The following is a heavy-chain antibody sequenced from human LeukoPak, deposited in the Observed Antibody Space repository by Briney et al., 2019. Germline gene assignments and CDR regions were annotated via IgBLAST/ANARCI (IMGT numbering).Heavy chain of an antibody. J-gene: IGHJ6*03. CDR1: GGSISSSSYY. CDR2: INHSGST. D-gene: IGHD3-9*01. V-gene: IGHV4-39*07. Sequence: SETLSLTCTVSGGSISSSSYYWGWIRQPPGKGLEWIGEINHSGSTNYNPSLKSRVTISVDTSKNQFSLKLSSVTAADTAVYYCARRKRYFVQYYYYYYMDVWGKGTTVTISS. CDR3: ARRKRYFVQYYYYYYMDV.